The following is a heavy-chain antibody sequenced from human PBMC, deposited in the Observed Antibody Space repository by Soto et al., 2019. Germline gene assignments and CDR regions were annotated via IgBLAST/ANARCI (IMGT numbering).Heavy chain of an antibody. CDR3: TKRRNVLRFLEWSSGMEV. J-gene: IGHJ6*02. Sequence: PVGSLRHSCAASGFTFSNYGMHWVRQAPGKGLEWVAFISDDGSNKYYADSMKGRLTMSRDNSKSTLYLQMNSLRVEDTAVYYCTKRRNVLRFLEWSSGMEVWGQGTTVTVSS. CDR1: GFTFSNYG. CDR2: ISDDGSNK. D-gene: IGHD3-3*01. V-gene: IGHV3-30*18.